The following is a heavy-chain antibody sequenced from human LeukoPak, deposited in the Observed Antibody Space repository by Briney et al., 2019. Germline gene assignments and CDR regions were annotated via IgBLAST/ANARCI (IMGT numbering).Heavy chain of an antibody. V-gene: IGHV1-69*04. D-gene: IGHD5-18*01. CDR1: GGTFSSYA. J-gene: IGHJ5*02. CDR3: ARVGAWIQFDP. CDR2: IIPIFGIA. Sequence: SVKVSCTASGGTFSSYAISWVRQAPGQGLEWMGRIIPIFGIANYAQKFQGRVTITADKSTSTAYMELSSLRSEDTAVYYCARVGAWIQFDPWGQGTLVTVSS.